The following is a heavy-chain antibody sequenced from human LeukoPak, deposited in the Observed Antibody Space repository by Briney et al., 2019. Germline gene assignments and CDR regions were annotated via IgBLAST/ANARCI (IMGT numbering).Heavy chain of an antibody. D-gene: IGHD4-17*01. J-gene: IGHJ2*01. CDR1: GGSLSSYY. V-gene: IGHV4-59*01. CDR3: ARAPGSLYGDYWYFDL. Sequence: SETLSLTCIVSGGSLSSYYWGWIRQPPGKGLQWIGYIYYSGSTNYSPSLKSRVTISVDTSKNQFSLKLSSVTAADTAVYYCARAPGSLYGDYWYFDLWGRGTLVTVSS. CDR2: IYYSGST.